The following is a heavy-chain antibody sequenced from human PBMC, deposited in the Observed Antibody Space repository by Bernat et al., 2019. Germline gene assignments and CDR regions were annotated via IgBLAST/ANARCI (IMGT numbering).Heavy chain of an antibody. CDR3: ARAYYDFWSGSGPPGY. J-gene: IGHJ4*02. Sequence: EVQLVESGGGLVQPGGSLRLSCAASGFTFSSYEMNWVRQAPGKGLEWVSYISSSGSTIYYADSVKGRFTISRDNAKNSLYLQMNSLRAEDTAVYYCARAYYDFWSGSGPPGYWGQGTLVTVS. D-gene: IGHD3-3*01. V-gene: IGHV3-48*03. CDR1: GFTFSSYE. CDR2: ISSSGSTI.